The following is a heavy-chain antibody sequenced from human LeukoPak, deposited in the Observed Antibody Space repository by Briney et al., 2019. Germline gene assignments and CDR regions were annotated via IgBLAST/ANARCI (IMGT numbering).Heavy chain of an antibody. V-gene: IGHV3-48*01. CDR1: GFTFSSYS. Sequence: GGSLRLSCAASGFTFSSYSMNWVRQAPGKGLQWVSYISSSSSTIYYADSVKGRFTISRDNAKNSLYLQMNSLRAEDTAVYYCARDPGGGYDFGSDYWGQGTLVTVSS. J-gene: IGHJ4*02. CDR2: ISSSSSTI. CDR3: ARDPGGGYDFGSDY. D-gene: IGHD5-12*01.